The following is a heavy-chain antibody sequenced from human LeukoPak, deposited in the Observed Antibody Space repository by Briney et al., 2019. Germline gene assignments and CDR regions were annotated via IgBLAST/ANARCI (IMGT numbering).Heavy chain of an antibody. CDR1: GFIFSRYS. V-gene: IGHV3-48*04. D-gene: IGHD2-2*01. Sequence: GGSLRLSCAASGFIFSRYSMYWVRQAPGKGLEWVSYISGVSSTIFYADSAKGRFTISRDNAENSLYLQMNSLRAEDTAVYYCARDREYCSSTSCYGLFDYWGQGTLVTVSS. J-gene: IGHJ4*02. CDR3: ARDREYCSSTSCYGLFDY. CDR2: ISGVSSTI.